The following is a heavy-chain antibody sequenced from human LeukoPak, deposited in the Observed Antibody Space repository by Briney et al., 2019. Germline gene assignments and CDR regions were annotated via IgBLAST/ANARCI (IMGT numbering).Heavy chain of an antibody. CDR1: GGSFSGYY. D-gene: IGHD4-17*01. J-gene: IGHJ4*02. CDR2: INHSGST. V-gene: IGHV4-34*01. Sequence: KPSETLSLTCAVYGGSFSGYYWSWIRQPPGKGLEWIGEINHSGSTNYNPSLKSRVTISVDTSKNQFSLKLSSVTAADTAVYYCATRRRVYGAYYFDYWGQGTLVTVSS. CDR3: ATRRRVYGAYYFDY.